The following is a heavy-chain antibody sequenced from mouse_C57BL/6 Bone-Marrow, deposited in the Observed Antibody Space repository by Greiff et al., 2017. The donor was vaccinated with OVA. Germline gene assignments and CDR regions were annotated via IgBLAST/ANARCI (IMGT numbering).Heavy chain of an antibody. CDR3: AQRAVKGTWFAY. J-gene: IGHJ3*01. CDR1: GFSLTSYG. D-gene: IGHD1-3*01. CDR2: IWGGGST. V-gene: IGHV2-9*01. Sequence: VMLVESGPGLVAPSQSLSITCTVSGFSLTSYGVDWVRQPPGKGLEWLGVIWGGGSTNDNSALMSRLSISKDNSKSQVFLKMNSLQTDDTAVYYCAQRAVKGTWFAYWGQGTLVTVSA.